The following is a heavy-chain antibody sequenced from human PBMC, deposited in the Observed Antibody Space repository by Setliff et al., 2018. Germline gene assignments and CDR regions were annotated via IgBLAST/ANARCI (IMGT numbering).Heavy chain of an antibody. CDR2: ISPHTGKT. CDR3: ARERIYDGLNYNGMDV. D-gene: IGHD3-3*01. CDR1: GYTFNDYG. Sequence: ASVKVSCKTSGYTFNDYGIAWVRQAPGQGLEWMGWISPHTGKTYSAQNLHGRVTMTTDTSTTTAYMELRSLRSDDTAVYYCARERIYDGLNYNGMDVWGQGTTVTVSS. J-gene: IGHJ6*01. V-gene: IGHV1-18*01.